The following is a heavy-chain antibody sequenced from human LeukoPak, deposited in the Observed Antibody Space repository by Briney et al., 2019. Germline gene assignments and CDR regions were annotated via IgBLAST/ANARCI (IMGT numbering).Heavy chain of an antibody. CDR3: AKVRWDNSGWYYLDS. V-gene: IGHV3-30*02. Sequence: GGSLRLSCAASGFTFSSFGMHWVRQGPGKGLEWVAFIRYDGSNTYYVDSAKGRFTISRDNSKNTLYLQMNSLRAEDTAVYYCAKVRWDNSGWYYLDSWGQGTLVTVSS. CDR2: IRYDGSNT. D-gene: IGHD6-19*01. J-gene: IGHJ4*02. CDR1: GFTFSSFG.